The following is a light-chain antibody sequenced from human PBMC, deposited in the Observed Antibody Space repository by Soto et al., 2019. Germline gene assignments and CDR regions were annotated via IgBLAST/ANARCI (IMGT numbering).Light chain of an antibody. CDR3: QQYGNWPS. CDR2: DAS. CDR1: QSLSNN. J-gene: IGKJ1*01. Sequence: EIVMTQSPATLSVSPGERTTLSCRASQSLSNNLAWYQQKPGQAPRLLIYDASTRATGIPARFSGSGSGTEFTLTISSLQSEDFAVYYCQQYGNWPSFGHGTKVEIK. V-gene: IGKV3-15*01.